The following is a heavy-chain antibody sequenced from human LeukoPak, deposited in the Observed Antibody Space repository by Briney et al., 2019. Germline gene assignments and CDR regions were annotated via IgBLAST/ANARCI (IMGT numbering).Heavy chain of an antibody. CDR1: GFTFSNYW. D-gene: IGHD5-12*01. V-gene: IGHV3-7*02. CDR2: INQDGSEE. Sequence: GGSLRLSCATSGFTFSNYWMSWVRQAPGKGLEWVANINQDGSEEYYVDSVRGRSTISRDNAKNYLYLQMNSLRAEDTAVYYCARPYDSNRDHSGYGYWGRGTLVTVSS. CDR3: ARPYDSNRDHSGYGY. J-gene: IGHJ4*02.